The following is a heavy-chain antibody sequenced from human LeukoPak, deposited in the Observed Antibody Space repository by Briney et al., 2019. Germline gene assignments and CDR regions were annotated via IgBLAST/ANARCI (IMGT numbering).Heavy chain of an antibody. J-gene: IGHJ5*02. CDR1: GGSISSSSYY. CDR3: ARSRGGFGDYGSWFDP. V-gene: IGHV4-39*07. D-gene: IGHD4-17*01. Sequence: SETLSLTCTVSGGSISSSSYYWGWIRQPPGKGLEWIGTIYYSGNTYYNPSLKSRVTTSIDTSKNQFSLKLNSVTPADTAVYYCARSRGGFGDYGSWFDPWGQGTLVTVSS. CDR2: IYYSGNT.